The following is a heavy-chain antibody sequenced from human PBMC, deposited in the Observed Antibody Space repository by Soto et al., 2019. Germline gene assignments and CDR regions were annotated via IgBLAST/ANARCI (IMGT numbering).Heavy chain of an antibody. CDR3: AGAPKEWFFDY. Sequence: SETLSLTCTVSGGSISSYYWSWIRQPPGKGLEWIGYIYYSGSTNYNPSLKSRVTISVDTSKNQFSLKLSSVTAADTAVYYCAGAPKEWFFDYWGQGTLVTVSS. J-gene: IGHJ4*02. CDR2: IYYSGST. CDR1: GGSISSYY. V-gene: IGHV4-59*08. D-gene: IGHD3-3*01.